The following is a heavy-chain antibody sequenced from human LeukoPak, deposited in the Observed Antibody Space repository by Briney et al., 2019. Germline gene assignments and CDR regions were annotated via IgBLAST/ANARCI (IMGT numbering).Heavy chain of an antibody. J-gene: IGHJ5*02. CDR3: ARGANWFDP. Sequence: SETLSLTCTVSDTSINTYYWSWIRQPAGKGLEWIGHIYRTGTTNYNPSLKSRVTMSIDTSRNQFSLNLRSVTAADTAVYYCARGANWFDPWGQGTLVTVSS. CDR1: DTSINTYY. CDR2: IYRTGTT. V-gene: IGHV4-4*07.